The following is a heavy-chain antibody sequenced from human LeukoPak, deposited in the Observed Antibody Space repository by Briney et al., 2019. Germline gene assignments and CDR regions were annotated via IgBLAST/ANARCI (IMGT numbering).Heavy chain of an antibody. CDR3: ASTARDGYTGPFDY. D-gene: IGHD5-24*01. CDR2: IYTSGST. Sequence: PSETLSLTCTVSGGSISSYYWSWIRQPPGKGLEWIGYIYTSGSTNYNPSLKSRVTISVDTSKNQFSLKLSSVTAADTAVYYCASTARDGYTGPFDYWGQGTLVTVSS. CDR1: GGSISSYY. V-gene: IGHV4-4*09. J-gene: IGHJ4*02.